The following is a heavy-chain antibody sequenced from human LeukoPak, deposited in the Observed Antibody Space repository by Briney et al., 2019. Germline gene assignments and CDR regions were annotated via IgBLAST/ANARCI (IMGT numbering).Heavy chain of an antibody. CDR1: GGSISSSSYY. J-gene: IGHJ4*02. V-gene: IGHV4-39*07. CDR3: ARAGFGSSSWYPEFNDF. Sequence: PSETLSLTCTVSGGSISSSSYYWGWIRQPPGKGLEWIGSIYYSGSTYYNPSLKSRVTISVDTSKNQFSLKLSSVTAADTAVYYCARAGFGSSSWYPEFNDFWGQGTVVPVSS. D-gene: IGHD6-13*01. CDR2: IYYSGST.